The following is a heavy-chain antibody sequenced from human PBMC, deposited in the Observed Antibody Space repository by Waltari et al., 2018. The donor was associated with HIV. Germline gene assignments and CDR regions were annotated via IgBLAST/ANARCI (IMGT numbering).Heavy chain of an antibody. D-gene: IGHD3-3*01. V-gene: IGHV4-4*07. CDR1: GGSINRYY. CDR3: AREDYDFWSGYNYNWFDP. Sequence: QVQLQESGPGLLKPSETLSLTCPVSGGSINRYYWSWIRQPAGKGLEWIGRIYSSGSTNYNPSLKSRITMSVDTSKNMFSLKVSSVTAADTAVYYCAREDYDFWSGYNYNWFDPWGQGTLVTVSS. CDR2: IYSSGST. J-gene: IGHJ5*02.